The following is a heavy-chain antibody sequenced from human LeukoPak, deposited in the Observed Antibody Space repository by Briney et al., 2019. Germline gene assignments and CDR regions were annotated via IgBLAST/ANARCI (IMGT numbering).Heavy chain of an antibody. J-gene: IGHJ4*02. CDR2: ISAYNGNT. D-gene: IGHD6-19*01. V-gene: IGHV1-18*04. CDR3: ARDYSSGWYAFDY. CDR1: GYTFTSYY. Sequence: GASVKVSCKASGYTFTSYYMHWVRQAPGQGLEWMGWISAYNGNTNYAQKLQGRVTMTTDTSTSTAYMELRSLRSDDTAFYYCARDYSSGWYAFDYWGQGALVTVSS.